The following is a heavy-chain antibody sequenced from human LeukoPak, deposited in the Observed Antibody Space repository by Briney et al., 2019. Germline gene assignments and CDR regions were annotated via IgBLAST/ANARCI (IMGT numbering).Heavy chain of an antibody. D-gene: IGHD5-18*01. J-gene: IGHJ4*02. CDR2: ISSSSSYI. V-gene: IGHV3-21*01. Sequence: GGSLRLSCAASGFTFSSYSMNWVRQAPGKGLEWVSSISSSSSYIYYADSVKGRFTISRDNAKNSLYLQMNSLRAEDTAVYYCAREVVDTATVTNFDYWGQGTLVTVSS. CDR1: GFTFSSYS. CDR3: AREVVDTATVTNFDY.